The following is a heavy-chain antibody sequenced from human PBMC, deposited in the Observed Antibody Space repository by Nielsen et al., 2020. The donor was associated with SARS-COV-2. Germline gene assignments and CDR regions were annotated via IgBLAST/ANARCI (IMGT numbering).Heavy chain of an antibody. CDR3: AHTSGSVVATR. J-gene: IGHJ4*02. V-gene: IGHV2-5*01. D-gene: IGHD5-12*01. CDR1: GFSLSSSGVG. Sequence: SGPTLVKPTQTLTVTCTFSGFSLSSSGVGVGWIRQPPGKALEWLALIYWNDDQRYSPFLKSRLTITKDTPKNQVVLTMTNMDPVDTATYYCAHTSGSVVATRWGQGTLVTVSS. CDR2: IYWNDDQ.